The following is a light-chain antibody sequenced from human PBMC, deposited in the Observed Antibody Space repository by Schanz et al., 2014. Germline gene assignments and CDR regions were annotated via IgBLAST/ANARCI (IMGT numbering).Light chain of an antibody. CDR3: QSFDSNNHRV. V-gene: IGLV6-57*03. J-gene: IGLJ3*02. CDR1: SGRIDSNY. CDR2: QFN. Sequence: NFMLTQPHSVSESPGKTVTISCTRSSGRIDSNYVQWYQQRPGSAPTSVIYQFNQRPSGVPDRFSGSLDRSSNSASLTISGLKTEDEADYYCQSFDSNNHRVFGGGTKLTVL.